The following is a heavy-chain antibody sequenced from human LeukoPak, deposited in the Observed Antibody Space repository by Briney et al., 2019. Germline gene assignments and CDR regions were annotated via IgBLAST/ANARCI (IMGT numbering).Heavy chain of an antibody. Sequence: GASVKVSCKASGYTFTSYGISWVRQAPGQGLEWMGWMNPNSGNTGYAQKFQGRVTMTRNTSISTAYMELSSLRSEDTAVYYCARGRGSGSYYYYYYYMDVWGKGTTVTISS. CDR1: GYTFTSYG. D-gene: IGHD1-26*01. CDR3: ARGRGSGSYYYYYYYMDV. V-gene: IGHV1-8*02. CDR2: MNPNSGNT. J-gene: IGHJ6*03.